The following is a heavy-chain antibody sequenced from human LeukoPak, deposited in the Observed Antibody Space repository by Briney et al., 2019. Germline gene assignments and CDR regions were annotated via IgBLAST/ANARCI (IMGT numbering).Heavy chain of an antibody. D-gene: IGHD3-10*01. Sequence: SETLSLTCTVSGGSLSSSSYYWGWIRQPPGKGLEWIGSIYYSGSTYYNPSLKSRVTISVDTSKNQFSLKLSSVTAADTAVYYCAREGKYYHYGMDVWGQGTTVTVSS. CDR3: AREGKYYHYGMDV. V-gene: IGHV4-39*02. J-gene: IGHJ6*02. CDR1: GGSLSSSSYY. CDR2: IYYSGST.